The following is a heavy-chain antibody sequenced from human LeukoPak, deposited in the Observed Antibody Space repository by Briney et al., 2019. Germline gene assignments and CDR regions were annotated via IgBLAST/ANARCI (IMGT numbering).Heavy chain of an antibody. D-gene: IGHD6-13*01. CDR3: ARNLPLAAAAKDVFDL. Sequence: PSETLSLTCTVSGGSISSGGYSWSWIRHPPGKGLEWIGNIHHSGGTYYNPSLKSRLTISVDRSKNQFSLTLNSVTAADTAAYFCARNLPLAAAAKDVFDLWGQGTLVTVSS. CDR1: GGSISSGGYS. V-gene: IGHV4-30-2*01. J-gene: IGHJ3*01. CDR2: IHHSGGT.